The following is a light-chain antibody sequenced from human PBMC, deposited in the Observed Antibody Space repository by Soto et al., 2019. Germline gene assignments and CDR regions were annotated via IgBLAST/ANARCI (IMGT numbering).Light chain of an antibody. Sequence: EIVMTQSPATLSVSPGERATLSCRASQSVGSNLAWFQHKPGQAPRLLIYGASTRATGIPARFSGSGSGTEFTLTITSLQPEDFAVYYCQQYDNWGTFGQGTKVEIK. CDR1: QSVGSN. CDR3: QQYDNWGT. V-gene: IGKV3-15*01. CDR2: GAS. J-gene: IGKJ1*01.